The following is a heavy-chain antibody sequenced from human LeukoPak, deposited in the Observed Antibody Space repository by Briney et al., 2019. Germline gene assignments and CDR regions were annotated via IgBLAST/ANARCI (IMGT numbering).Heavy chain of an antibody. CDR2: IIPIFGTA. V-gene: IGHV1-69*13. Sequence: ASVKVSCKASGGTFSSYAISWVRQAPGQGLEWMGGIIPIFGTANYAQKFQGRVTITSDESTSTAYMELSSLRSEDTAVYYCASNSITMIDYYYYMDVWGKGTTVTISS. J-gene: IGHJ6*03. CDR1: GGTFSSYA. CDR3: ASNSITMIDYYYYMDV. D-gene: IGHD3-22*01.